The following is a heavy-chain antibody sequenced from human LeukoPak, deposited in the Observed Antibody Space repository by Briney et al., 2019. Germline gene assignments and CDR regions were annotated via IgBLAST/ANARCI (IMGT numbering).Heavy chain of an antibody. D-gene: IGHD2-2*02. CDR3: ARASYCSSTSCYTYWYFDL. V-gene: IGHV4-30-4*01. Sequence: PSETLSLTCTVSGGSISSGDYYWSWIRQPPGKGLEWIGYIYYSGTTYYNPSLKSRVTISVDTSKNQFSLKLSSVTAADTAVYFCARASYCSSTSCYTYWYFDLWSRGTLVTVSS. CDR1: GGSISSGDYY. J-gene: IGHJ2*01. CDR2: IYYSGTT.